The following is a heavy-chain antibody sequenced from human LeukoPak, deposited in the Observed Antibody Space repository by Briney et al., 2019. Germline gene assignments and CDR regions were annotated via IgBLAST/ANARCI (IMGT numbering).Heavy chain of an antibody. J-gene: IGHJ6*03. V-gene: IGHV4-34*01. CDR2: INHSGST. Sequence: SETLSLTCAVYGGSFSGYYWSWIRQPPGKGLEWIGEINHSGSTNYNPSLKSRVTISVDTSKNQFSLKLSSVTAADTAVYYCAREVLLWFGELLSPFYYYYMDVWGKGTTVTISS. CDR3: AREVLLWFGELLSPFYYYYMDV. CDR1: GGSFSGYY. D-gene: IGHD3-10*01.